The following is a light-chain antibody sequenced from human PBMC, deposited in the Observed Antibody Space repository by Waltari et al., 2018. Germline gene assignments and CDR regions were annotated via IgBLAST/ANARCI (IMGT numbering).Light chain of an antibody. CDR3: QQYGSSPWT. CDR2: GAS. CDR1: QSVSSSY. J-gene: IGKJ1*01. V-gene: IGKV3-20*01. Sequence: EIVLTQSPGTLSLSPGERATLPCRASQSVSSSYLAWYQPKPGQAPRVPIHGASNRATGIPDRFSGSGSGTDFTLTISRLEPEDFAVYYCQQYGSSPWTFGQGTKVEIK.